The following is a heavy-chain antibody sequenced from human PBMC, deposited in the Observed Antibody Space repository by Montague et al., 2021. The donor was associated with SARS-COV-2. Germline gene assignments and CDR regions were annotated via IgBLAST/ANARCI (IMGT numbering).Heavy chain of an antibody. CDR2: IYYSGST. J-gene: IGHJ1*01. Sequence: SETLSLTCTVSGGSLSSYYWSWIRQPPGKGLEWIGYIYYSGSTNYNPSLKSRVTISVDTSKNQFSLSLSSVTAADMAVYYCARHVSGSLTHFHHWGQGSLVTVSS. CDR1: GGSLSSYY. D-gene: IGHD1-26*01. CDR3: ARHVSGSLTHFHH. V-gene: IGHV4-59*08.